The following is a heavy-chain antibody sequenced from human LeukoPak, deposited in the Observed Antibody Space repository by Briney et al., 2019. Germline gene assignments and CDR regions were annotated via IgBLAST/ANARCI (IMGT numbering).Heavy chain of an antibody. V-gene: IGHV3-30*18. Sequence: PGGSLRLSCAASGFTFSSYGMHWVRQAPGKGLEGVAVISYDGSNKYYADSVKGRFTISRDNSKNTLYLQMNSLRAEDTAVYYCAKVRTLLQYGMDVWGQGTTVTVSS. CDR1: GFTFSSYG. CDR3: AKVRTLLQYGMDV. CDR2: ISYDGSNK. D-gene: IGHD1-7*01. J-gene: IGHJ6*02.